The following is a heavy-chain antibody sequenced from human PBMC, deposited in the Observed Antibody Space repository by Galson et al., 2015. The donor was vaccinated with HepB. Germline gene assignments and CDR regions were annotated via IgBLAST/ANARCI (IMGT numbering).Heavy chain of an antibody. V-gene: IGHV1-18*04. CDR1: GYTFTNYG. J-gene: IGHJ5*02. D-gene: IGHD2/OR15-2a*01. CDR2: ISGYGDNT. Sequence: SVKVSCKASGYTFTNYGITWVRQAPGQGLEWMGWISGYGDNTQYAQKFHDRVTMTTETSTDTAYMELRSLISDDTAVYYCARNDTLSWADPWGQGTLVTVSS. CDR3: ARNDTLSWADP.